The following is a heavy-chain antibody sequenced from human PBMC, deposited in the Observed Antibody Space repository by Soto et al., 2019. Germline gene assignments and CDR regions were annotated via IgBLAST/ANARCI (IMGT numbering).Heavy chain of an antibody. J-gene: IGHJ4*02. CDR1: GYTFTNHG. CDR3: ARDLYPLAYYFDF. Sequence: ASVKVSCKASGYTFTNHGISWVRQAPGQGLEWLGWISGHNGNTKYAQRLKGRVTMTADTSTSTAYMELRSLRSDDTAVYYCARDLYPLAYYFDFWGQGTLVTVSS. D-gene: IGHD2-8*01. V-gene: IGHV1-18*04. CDR2: ISGHNGNT.